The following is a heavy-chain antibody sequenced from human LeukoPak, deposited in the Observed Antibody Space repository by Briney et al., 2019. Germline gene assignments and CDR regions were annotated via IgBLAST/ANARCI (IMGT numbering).Heavy chain of an antibody. CDR3: ARDTGVSFFGAALVYYYYMDV. CDR1: GGSISGTHYY. J-gene: IGHJ6*03. CDR2: IYYSGIT. Sequence: PSETLSLTCTVSGGSISGTHYYWGWIRQPPGKGLEWIGSIYYSGITYYNPSLKSRVTISVDTSKNQFSLKLSSVTAADTAVYYCARDTGVSFFGAALVYYYYMDVWGKGTTVTVSS. D-gene: IGHD3-3*01. V-gene: IGHV4-39*07.